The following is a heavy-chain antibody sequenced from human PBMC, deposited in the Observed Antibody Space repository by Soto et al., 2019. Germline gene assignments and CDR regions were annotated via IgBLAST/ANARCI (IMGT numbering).Heavy chain of an antibody. V-gene: IGHV6-1*01. CDR3: ARAIAVAGTYYYYGMDV. CDR1: GDSVSSNSAA. D-gene: IGHD6-19*01. J-gene: IGHJ6*02. Sequence: WQTLSLTCAISGDSVSSNSAAWNWIRQSPARGLEWLGRTYYRSKWYNDYAVSVKSRITINPDTSKNQFSLQLNSVTPEDTAVYYCARAIAVAGTYYYYGMDVWGQGTTVTVSS. CDR2: TYYRSKWYN.